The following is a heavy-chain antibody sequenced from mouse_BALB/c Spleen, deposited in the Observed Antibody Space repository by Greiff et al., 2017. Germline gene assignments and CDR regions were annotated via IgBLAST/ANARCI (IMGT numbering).Heavy chain of an antibody. V-gene: IGHV1S126*01. J-gene: IGHJ3*01. CDR1: GYSFTSYW. CDR2: IDPSDSET. CDR3: AKGYYGSSYGAY. D-gene: IGHD1-1*01. Sequence: GQLQQSGPQLVRPGASVKISCKASGYSFTSYWMHWVKQRPGQGLEWIGMIDPSDSETRLNQKFKDKATLTVDKSSSTAYMQLSSPTSEDSAVYYCAKGYYGSSYGAYWGQGTLVTVSA.